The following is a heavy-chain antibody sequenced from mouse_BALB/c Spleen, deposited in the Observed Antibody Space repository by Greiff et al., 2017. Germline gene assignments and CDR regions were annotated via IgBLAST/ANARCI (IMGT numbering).Heavy chain of an antibody. D-gene: IGHD3-1*01. CDR2: INPYNGDT. V-gene: IGHV1-37*01. CDR1: GYSFTGYF. CDR3: RRGGYDYAIDY. Sequence: EVQLQQSGPELVKPGASVKISCKASGYSFTGYFMNWVKQSHGKSLKWIGRINPYNGDTFYNRKFKGKATLTVYKSSSTARIELLSLTSEDSAVYYCRRGGYDYAIDYWGQGTSVTVSS. J-gene: IGHJ4*01.